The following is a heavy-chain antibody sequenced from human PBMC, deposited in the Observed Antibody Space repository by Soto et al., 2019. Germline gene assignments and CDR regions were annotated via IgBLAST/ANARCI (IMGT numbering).Heavy chain of an antibody. CDR3: ARDFPPSYCSSTSCHLNYYYYYGMDV. V-gene: IGHV6-1*01. CDR1: GDSVSSNSAA. Sequence: SQTLSLTCAISGDSVSSNSAALNWIRQSPSRGLEWLGRTYYRSKWYNDYAVSVKSRITINPDTSKNQFSLQLNSVTPEDTAVYYCARDFPPSYCSSTSCHLNYYYYYGMDVWGQGTTVTVSS. CDR2: TYYRSKWYN. D-gene: IGHD2-2*01. J-gene: IGHJ6*02.